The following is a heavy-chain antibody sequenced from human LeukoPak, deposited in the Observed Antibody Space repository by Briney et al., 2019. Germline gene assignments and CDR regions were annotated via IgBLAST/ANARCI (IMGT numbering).Heavy chain of an antibody. CDR1: GFTFSSYV. CDR3: ARGGVVVAQPLFDY. CDR2: IWYEGSNK. J-gene: IGHJ4*02. Sequence: GTSLRLSCAASGFTFSSYVMHWVRQAPGKGLEWVAIIWYEGSNKHYADSVKARVTISRDNSKNTLYLQMNSLRAENTAVFYCARGGVVVAQPLFDYWGQGTLVTVSS. V-gene: IGHV3-33*01. D-gene: IGHD2-15*01.